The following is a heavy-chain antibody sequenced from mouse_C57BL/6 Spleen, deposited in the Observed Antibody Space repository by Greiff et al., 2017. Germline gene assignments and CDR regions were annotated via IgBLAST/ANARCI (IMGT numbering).Heavy chain of an antibody. CDR1: GYSFTGYY. D-gene: IGHD2-4*01. J-gene: IGHJ4*01. CDR3: ARRRIYYDYERYAMDY. CDR2: INPSTGGT. V-gene: IGHV1-42*01. Sequence: EVQLQQSGPELVKPGASVKKSCKASGYSFTGYYMNWVKQSPEKSLEWIGEINPSTGGTTYNQKFKAKATLTVDKSSSTAYMQLKSLTSEDSAVXYCARRRIYYDYERYAMDYWGQGTSVTVSS.